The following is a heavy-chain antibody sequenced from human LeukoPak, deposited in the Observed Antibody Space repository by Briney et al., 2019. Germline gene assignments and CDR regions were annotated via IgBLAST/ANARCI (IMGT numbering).Heavy chain of an antibody. CDR1: GGTFSSYA. V-gene: IGHV1-69*13. CDR3: ARVGRYCSSTSCYGPDYYYYYGMDV. J-gene: IGHJ6*02. D-gene: IGHD2-2*01. CDR2: IIPIFGTA. Sequence: SVKVSCKASGGTFSSYAISWVRQAPGQGLEWMGGIIPIFGTANYAQKFQGRVTITADESTSTAYMELSSLRSGDTAVYYCARVGRYCSSTSCYGPDYYYYYGMDVWGQGTTVTVSS.